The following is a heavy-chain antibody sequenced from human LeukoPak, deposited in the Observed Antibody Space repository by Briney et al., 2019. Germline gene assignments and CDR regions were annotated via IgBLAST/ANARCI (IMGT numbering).Heavy chain of an antibody. Sequence: PSETLSLTCAVSGYSISSGYYWGWIRQPPGKGLEWIGSIYHSGSTYYNPSLKSRVTISVDTSKNQFSLKLSSVTAADTAVFYCARGNGYYDSSGFAFDIWGQGTMVTVSS. CDR1: GYSISSGYY. V-gene: IGHV4-38-2*01. CDR2: IYHSGST. D-gene: IGHD3-22*01. J-gene: IGHJ3*02. CDR3: ARGNGYYDSSGFAFDI.